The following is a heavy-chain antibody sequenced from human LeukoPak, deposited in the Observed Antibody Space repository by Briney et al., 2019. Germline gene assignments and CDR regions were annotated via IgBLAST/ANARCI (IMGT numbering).Heavy chain of an antibody. D-gene: IGHD1-26*01. CDR1: GDSFSNYG. CDR2: ISADSGDR. Sequence: GASVKVSCKASGDSFSNYGFAWVRQAPGQGLEWMGWISADSGDRYYAQNFQHRVTMTTDTSMTTGYMELRSLRSDDTAVYYCASGSYLWGGMDVWGQGTTVTVSS. J-gene: IGHJ6*02. CDR3: ASGSYLWGGMDV. V-gene: IGHV1-18*01.